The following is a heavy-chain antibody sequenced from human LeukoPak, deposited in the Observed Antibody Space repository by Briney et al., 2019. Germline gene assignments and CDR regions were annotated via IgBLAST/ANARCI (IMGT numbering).Heavy chain of an antibody. J-gene: IGHJ4*02. Sequence: SETLSLTCTVSGGSLSSYYWSWIRQPPGKGLEGIGYIYYSGSTNYNPSLKSRVTMSVDTSKNQFSLKLSSVTAADTAVYHCARQGSDCSGGSCYYYYFDYWGQGRLVTVSS. D-gene: IGHD2-15*01. V-gene: IGHV4-59*08. CDR2: IYYSGST. CDR3: ARQGSDCSGGSCYYYYFDY. CDR1: GGSLSSYY.